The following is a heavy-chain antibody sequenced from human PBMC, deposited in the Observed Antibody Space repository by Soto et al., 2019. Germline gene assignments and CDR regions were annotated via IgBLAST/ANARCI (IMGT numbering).Heavy chain of an antibody. Sequence: PGGSLRLSCAASGFTFSNYGMHWFGQAPGKGLEWVAVIWYDGSNRYYADSVRGRFTISRDNSKNTLYLQMNSLRAEDTAVFYCARVRSGYYPTLDYWGQGTLVTVSS. D-gene: IGHD3-22*01. CDR2: IWYDGSNR. CDR3: ARVRSGYYPTLDY. J-gene: IGHJ4*02. CDR1: GFTFSNYG. V-gene: IGHV3-33*01.